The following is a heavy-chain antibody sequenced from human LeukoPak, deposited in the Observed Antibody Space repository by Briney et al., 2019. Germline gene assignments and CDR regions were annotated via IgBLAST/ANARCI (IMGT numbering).Heavy chain of an antibody. CDR2: ISWNSGSI. V-gene: IGHV3-9*01. D-gene: IGHD3-16*02. CDR1: GFTFDDYD. Sequence: PGGSLSLSCAASGFTFDDYDMHWVRQAPGKGLEWVSGISWNSGSIGYADSVKGRFTISRDNAKNSLYLQMNSLRAEDTALYYCAKSSGVILDYYYGMDVWGQGTTVTVSS. CDR3: AKSSGVILDYYYGMDV. J-gene: IGHJ6*02.